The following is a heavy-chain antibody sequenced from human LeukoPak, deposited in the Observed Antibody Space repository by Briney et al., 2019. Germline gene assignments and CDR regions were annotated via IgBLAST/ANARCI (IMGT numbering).Heavy chain of an antibody. V-gene: IGHV3-21*01. J-gene: IGHJ4*02. D-gene: IGHD6-13*01. Sequence: GGSLRLSCAASGFTFSSYSMNWVRQAPGKGLEWVSSISSSSSYIYYADSVKGRFTISRDNVKNSLYLQMNSLRAEDTAVYYCARDQGQEPTSAAGAFDYWGQGTLVTVSS. CDR2: ISSSSSYI. CDR1: GFTFSSYS. CDR3: ARDQGQEPTSAAGAFDY.